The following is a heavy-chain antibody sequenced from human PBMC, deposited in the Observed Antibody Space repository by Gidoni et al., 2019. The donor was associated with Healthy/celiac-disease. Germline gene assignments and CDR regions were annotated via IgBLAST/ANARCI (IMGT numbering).Heavy chain of an antibody. D-gene: IGHD3-22*01. J-gene: IGHJ3*02. Sequence: EVQLVESGGGLVQPGGSLRLSCAASGFTFSSYSMHWVRQAPGKWLEWFASISSIVSTIYYADSVKGRFTISRDNAKNSLYLQMNSLRAEDTAVYYCARSTYYYDYGAFDIWGQGTMVTVSS. CDR3: ARSTYYYDYGAFDI. V-gene: IGHV3-48*01. CDR2: ISSIVSTI. CDR1: GFTFSSYS.